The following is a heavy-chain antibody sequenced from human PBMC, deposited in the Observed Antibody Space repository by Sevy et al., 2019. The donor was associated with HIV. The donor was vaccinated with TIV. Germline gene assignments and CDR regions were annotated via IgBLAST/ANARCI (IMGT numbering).Heavy chain of an antibody. J-gene: IGHJ6*02. Sequence: GGSLRLSCAASGFTFSSYEMNWVRQAPGKGLEWVSYISSSGSTIYYADSVKGRFTISRDNAKNSLYLQMNSLRAEDTAVYYCARDRIVVVPAAMGHYYDYYGMDVRGQGTTVTVSS. CDR3: ARDRIVVVPAAMGHYYDYYGMDV. CDR1: GFTFSSYE. D-gene: IGHD2-2*01. V-gene: IGHV3-48*03. CDR2: ISSSGSTI.